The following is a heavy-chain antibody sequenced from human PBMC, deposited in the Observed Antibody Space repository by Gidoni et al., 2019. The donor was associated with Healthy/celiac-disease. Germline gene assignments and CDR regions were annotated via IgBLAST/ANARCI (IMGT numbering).Heavy chain of an antibody. Sequence: EVQLVESGGGLVKPGGSLRLSCAASGFTFRSYSMNWVRQAPGKGLEWVSSISSSSSYIYNADSVKGRFTISRDNAKNSLYLQMNSLRAEDTAVYYCARDVPDIVLMVYADDAFDIWGQGTMVTVSS. V-gene: IGHV3-21*01. J-gene: IGHJ3*02. CDR3: ARDVPDIVLMVYADDAFDI. CDR1: GFTFRSYS. D-gene: IGHD2-8*01. CDR2: ISSSSSYI.